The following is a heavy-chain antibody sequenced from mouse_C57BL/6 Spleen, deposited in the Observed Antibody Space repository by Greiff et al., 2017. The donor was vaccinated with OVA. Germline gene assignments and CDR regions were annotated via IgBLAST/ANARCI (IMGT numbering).Heavy chain of an antibody. J-gene: IGHJ4*01. Sequence: EVKVEESGGGLVKPGGSLKLSCAASGFTFSSYAMSWVRQTPEKRLEWVATISDGGSYTYYPDNVKGRFTISRDNAKNNLYLQMSHLKSEDTAMYYCARDSYGNYDAMDYWGQGTSVTVSS. CDR3: ARDSYGNYDAMDY. CDR2: ISDGGSYT. V-gene: IGHV5-4*01. CDR1: GFTFSSYA. D-gene: IGHD2-1*01.